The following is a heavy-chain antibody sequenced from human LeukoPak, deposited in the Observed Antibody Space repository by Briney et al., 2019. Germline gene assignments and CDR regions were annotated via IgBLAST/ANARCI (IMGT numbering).Heavy chain of an antibody. D-gene: IGHD1-26*01. Sequence: GRSLRLSCAASGFTFSSYGMHWVRQAPGKGLEWVAVIWYDGSNKYYADSVKGRFTISRDNSKNTLYLQMNSLRAEDTAVYYCARDEGAAYFDYWGQGTLLTVSS. CDR1: GFTFSSYG. CDR2: IWYDGSNK. J-gene: IGHJ4*02. CDR3: ARDEGAAYFDY. V-gene: IGHV3-33*01.